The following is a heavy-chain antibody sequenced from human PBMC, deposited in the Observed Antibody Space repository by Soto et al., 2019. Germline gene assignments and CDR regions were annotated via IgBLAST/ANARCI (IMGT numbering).Heavy chain of an antibody. CDR3: AKTGYYDFWSGYYNNWFDP. CDR2: ISGSGGST. Sequence: SLRLSCAASGFTFSSYAMSWVRQAPGKGLEWVSAISGSGGSTYYADSVKGRFTISRDNSKNTLYLQMNSLRAEDTAVYYCAKTGYYDFWSGYYNNWFDPWGQGTLVTVSS. J-gene: IGHJ5*02. V-gene: IGHV3-23*01. CDR1: GFTFSSYA. D-gene: IGHD3-3*01.